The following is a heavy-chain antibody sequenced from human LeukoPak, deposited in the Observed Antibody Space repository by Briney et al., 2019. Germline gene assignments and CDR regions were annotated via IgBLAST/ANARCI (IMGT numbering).Heavy chain of an antibody. D-gene: IGHD6-13*01. CDR1: GFSISSYD. CDR2: ISRSSSHI. CDR3: ARDTYSGYSSSWYPRPYYFDY. V-gene: IGHV3-21*01. Sequence: GGSLRLSCAASGFSISSYDMNWVRQAPGKGLEWVSYISRSSSHIYYGDSMKGRFTISRDNAKNSLYLHMNSLRAEDTAVYYCARDTYSGYSSSWYPRPYYFDYWGQGTLVTVSS. J-gene: IGHJ4*02.